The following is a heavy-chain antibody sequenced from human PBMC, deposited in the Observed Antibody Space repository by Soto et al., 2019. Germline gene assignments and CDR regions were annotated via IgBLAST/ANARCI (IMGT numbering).Heavy chain of an antibody. V-gene: IGHV3-23*01. D-gene: IGHD2-2*01. CDR3: AKDPERDGYQPKSFDI. CDR2: ISRLGGST. CDR1: GFTSRSYT. J-gene: IGHJ3*02. Sequence: SLRDSCAASGFTSRSYTLGWVRQAPGKGLEWVSGISRLGGSTYYADSVKGRFTVSRDNSKNTLFLQMISLRAEDTAVYYCAKDPERDGYQPKSFDISDPGPMRTV.